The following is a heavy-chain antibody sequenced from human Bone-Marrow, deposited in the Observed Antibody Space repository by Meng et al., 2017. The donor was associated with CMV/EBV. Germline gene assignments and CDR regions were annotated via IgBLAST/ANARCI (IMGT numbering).Heavy chain of an antibody. V-gene: IGHV4-59*01. D-gene: IGHD6-13*01. CDR3: ARILAAAFDY. CDR1: GGSISSYY. J-gene: IGHJ4*02. CDR2: IYYSGST. Sequence: GSLRLSCTVSGGSISSYYWSWVRQPPGKGLEWIGYIYYSGSTNYNPSLKSRVTISVDTSQNQFSLKLSSVTAADTAVYYCARILAAAFDYWGPGTLVTVSS.